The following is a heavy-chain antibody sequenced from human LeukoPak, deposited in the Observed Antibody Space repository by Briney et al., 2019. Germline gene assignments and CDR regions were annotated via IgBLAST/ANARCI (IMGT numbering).Heavy chain of an antibody. CDR2: IFSGGDT. CDR3: ANHLACGNINCPPFDS. V-gene: IGHV3-66*01. Sequence: GGSLRLSCAPSGFTVSSNYMTWVRQAPGKGLEWVSVIFSGGDTYYTDSVKDRFTISRDNSKDTVYLQMNSLRAEDTAVYYCANHLACGNINCPPFDSWGQGTLVTVSS. J-gene: IGHJ4*02. D-gene: IGHD2-21*01. CDR1: GFTVSSNY.